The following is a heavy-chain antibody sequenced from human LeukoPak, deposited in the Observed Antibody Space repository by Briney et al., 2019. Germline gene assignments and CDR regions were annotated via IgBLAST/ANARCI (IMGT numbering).Heavy chain of an antibody. CDR3: ASAKWIQLWSLTFDY. D-gene: IGHD5-18*01. V-gene: IGHV4-4*07. CDR1: GDSISSYY. J-gene: IGHJ4*02. CDR2: IYTSGST. Sequence: SETLSLTYTVSGDSISSYYWSWIRQPAGKGLEWIGRIYTSGSTNYNPSLKSRVTMSVDTSKNQLSLKLSSVTAADTAVYYCASAKWIQLWSLTFDYWGQGTLVTVSS.